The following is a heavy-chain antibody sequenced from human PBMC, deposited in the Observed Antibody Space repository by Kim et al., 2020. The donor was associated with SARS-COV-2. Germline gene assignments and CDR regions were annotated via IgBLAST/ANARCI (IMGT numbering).Heavy chain of an antibody. Sequence: SETLSLTCTVSGGSISSGSYYWSWIRQPAGKGLEWIGRIYTSGSTNYNPSLKSRVTISVDTSKNQFSLKLSSVTAADTAVYYCATQYSSSWNYYYYGMDVWGQGTTVTVSS. CDR1: GGSISSGSYY. D-gene: IGHD6-13*01. CDR3: ATQYSSSWNYYYYGMDV. V-gene: IGHV4-61*02. CDR2: IYTSGST. J-gene: IGHJ6*02.